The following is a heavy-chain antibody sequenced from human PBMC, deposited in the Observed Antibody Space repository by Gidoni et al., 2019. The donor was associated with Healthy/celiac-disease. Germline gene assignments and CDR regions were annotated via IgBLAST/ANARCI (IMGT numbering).Heavy chain of an antibody. Sequence: EVQLVESGGGLVQPGGSLRLSCAASGFTFSSYSMNWVRQAPGKGLEWVSYISSSSSTIYYADSVKGRFTISRDNAKNSLYLQMNSLRDEDTAVYYCARDQVVPAARDGMDVWGQGTTVTVSS. J-gene: IGHJ6*02. V-gene: IGHV3-48*02. CDR1: GFTFSSYS. CDR2: ISSSSSTI. D-gene: IGHD2-2*01. CDR3: ARDQVVPAARDGMDV.